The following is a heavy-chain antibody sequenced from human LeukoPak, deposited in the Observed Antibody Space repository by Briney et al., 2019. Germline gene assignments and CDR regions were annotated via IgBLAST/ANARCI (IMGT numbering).Heavy chain of an antibody. J-gene: IGHJ4*02. CDR2: IYPGDSDT. D-gene: IGHD2-8*01. Sequence: HGESLKISCKSSGYSFTNYWIGWVRQMPRKGLEWMGIIYPGDSDTRYSPSFQGQVTISADKSISTAYLQRSSLKASDTAMYYCATEYRDSSMLYWGQGTLVTVSS. CDR3: ATEYRDSSMLY. V-gene: IGHV5-51*01. CDR1: GYSFTNYW.